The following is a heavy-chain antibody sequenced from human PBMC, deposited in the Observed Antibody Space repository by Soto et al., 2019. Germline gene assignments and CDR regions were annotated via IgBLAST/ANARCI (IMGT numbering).Heavy chain of an antibody. V-gene: IGHV3-30-3*01. CDR3: ARDSSGAGTLYYYYGMDV. CDR2: ISYDGSNK. D-gene: IGHD6-19*01. J-gene: IGHJ6*02. CDR1: GFTFSSYA. Sequence: PGGSLRLSCAASGFTFSSYAMHWVRQAPGKGLEWVAVISYDGSNKYYADSVKGRFTISRDNSKNTLYLQMNSLRAEDTAVYYCARDSSGAGTLYYYYGMDVWGQGTTVTVSS.